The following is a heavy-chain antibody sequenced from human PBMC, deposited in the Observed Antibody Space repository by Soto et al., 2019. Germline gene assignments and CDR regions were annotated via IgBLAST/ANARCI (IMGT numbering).Heavy chain of an antibody. CDR2: IIPILGIA. D-gene: IGHD2-15*01. V-gene: IGHV1-69*04. Sequence: SVKVSCKASGGTLSSYTISWVRQAPGQGLEWMGRIIPILGIANYAQKFQGRVTITADKSTSTAYMELSSLRSEDTAVYYCAREECSGGSCYAGNAFDIWGQGTMVTVSS. J-gene: IGHJ3*02. CDR1: GGTLSSYT. CDR3: AREECSGGSCYAGNAFDI.